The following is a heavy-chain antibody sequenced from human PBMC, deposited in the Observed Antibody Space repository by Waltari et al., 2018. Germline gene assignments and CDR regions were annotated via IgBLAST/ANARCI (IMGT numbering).Heavy chain of an antibody. D-gene: IGHD6-13*01. Sequence: QVQLQESGPGLVKPSGTLSLTCAVSGGSISSSNWWSWVRQPPGKGLEWIGEIYHSGGTNYNPSLKSRVTISVDKSKNQCPLKLSSVTAADTAVYYCAVVTWGQQLVGWFDPWGQGTLVTVSS. CDR3: AVVTWGQQLVGWFDP. CDR1: GGSISSSNW. V-gene: IGHV4-4*02. CDR2: IYHSGGT. J-gene: IGHJ5*02.